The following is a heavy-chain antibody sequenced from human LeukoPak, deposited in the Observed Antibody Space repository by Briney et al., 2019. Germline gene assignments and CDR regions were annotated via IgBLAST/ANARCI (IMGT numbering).Heavy chain of an antibody. CDR2: IYYSGST. CDR3: ARVGSATTVTLIDY. Sequence: SQTLSLTCTVSGGSISSGDYYWSWIRQPPGKGLEWIGYIYYSGSTYYNPSLKSRVTISVGTSKNQFSLKLSSVTAADTAVYYCARVGSATTVTLIDYWGQGTLVTVSS. CDR1: GGSISSGDYY. V-gene: IGHV4-30-4*01. J-gene: IGHJ4*02. D-gene: IGHD4-17*01.